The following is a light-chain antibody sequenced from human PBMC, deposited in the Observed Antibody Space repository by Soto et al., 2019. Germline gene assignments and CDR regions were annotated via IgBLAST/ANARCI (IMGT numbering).Light chain of an antibody. CDR3: SSYTTSRSYV. V-gene: IGLV2-14*01. J-gene: IGLJ1*01. Sequence: QSALTQPASVSGSPGQSITLSCTGTSSDIGAYNYVSWYQQHPGKAPKLLISEVSHRPSGVSNRFSGSKSGNTASLTISGLLAEDEADYYCSSYTTSRSYVFGTATKVTVL. CDR2: EVS. CDR1: SSDIGAYNY.